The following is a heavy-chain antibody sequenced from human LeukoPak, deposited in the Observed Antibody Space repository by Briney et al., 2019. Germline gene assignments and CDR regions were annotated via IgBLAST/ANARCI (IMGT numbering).Heavy chain of an antibody. V-gene: IGHV4-59*08. CDR1: GASMSDYY. D-gene: IGHD3-9*01. Sequence: SETLSLTCTVSGASMSDYYWSWIRQPPGKGLEWIGYIYYTGSTNYNPSLKRRVTMSVDTSKNQISLKLSSVTAADSAVYYCVRRVRYFGQNDYWGQGTLVTVSS. CDR3: VRRVRYFGQNDY. J-gene: IGHJ4*02. CDR2: IYYTGST.